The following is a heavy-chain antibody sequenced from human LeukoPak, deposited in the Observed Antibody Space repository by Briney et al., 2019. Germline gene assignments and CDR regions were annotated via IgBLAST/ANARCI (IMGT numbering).Heavy chain of an antibody. V-gene: IGHV4-59*01. CDR1: GGSIRYYY. J-gene: IGHJ4*02. Sequence: SETLSLTCTVSGGSIRYYYWSWIRQSPGKGLEWVGYIYYNGSTNYNPSLKSRVTISVDMSKDQFSLKMSSVTAADTAVYYCARKGGLFDYWGQGRLVTVSS. D-gene: IGHD2-15*01. CDR2: IYYNGST. CDR3: ARKGGLFDY.